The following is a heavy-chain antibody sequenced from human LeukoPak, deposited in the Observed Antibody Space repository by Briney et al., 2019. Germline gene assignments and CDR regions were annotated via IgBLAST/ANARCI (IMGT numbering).Heavy chain of an antibody. V-gene: IGHV3-23*01. Sequence: PGGSLRLSCVASGFSFSGLAMGWVRQAPGKGLEWVSVISDSGGLTYYADSVKGRFTISRDNSRNTLYLQMNSLRVEDTAVYYCAKDARRSSGWYFFDHWGQGTLVTVSS. CDR1: GFSFSGLA. CDR3: AKDARRSSGWYFFDH. CDR2: ISDSGGLT. J-gene: IGHJ4*02. D-gene: IGHD6-19*01.